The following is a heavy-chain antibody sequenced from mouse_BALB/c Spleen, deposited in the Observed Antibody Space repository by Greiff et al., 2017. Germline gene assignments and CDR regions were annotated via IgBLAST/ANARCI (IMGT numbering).Heavy chain of an antibody. CDR3: ARAGNCEAMDY. V-gene: IGHV5-4*02. D-gene: IGHD2-1*01. Sequence: EVQVVQSGGGLVKPGGSLKLSCAASGFTFSDYYMYWVRQTPEQRLEWVATISDGGSYTYYPESVKGRSTISRDTAKNKLYLQMSSLTSEDTAMYYCARAGNCEAMDYWGQGTSVTVSS. CDR2: ISDGGSYT. CDR1: GFTFSDYY. J-gene: IGHJ4*01.